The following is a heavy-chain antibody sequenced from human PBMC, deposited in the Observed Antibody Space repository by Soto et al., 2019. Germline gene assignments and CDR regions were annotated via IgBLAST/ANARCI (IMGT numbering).Heavy chain of an antibody. CDR2: LFVGGYT. Sequence: PVGSLRLSCAASGFSVSSNYMSWVRQAPGKGLEWVSVLFVGGYTYYADSVKGRFTISRDNSKNTVYLQMDRLRDDDTAVYYCAREAEIGDYVRGFDIWGQGTMVTVSS. V-gene: IGHV3-53*01. CDR3: AREAEIGDYVRGFDI. J-gene: IGHJ3*02. CDR1: GFSVSSNY. D-gene: IGHD4-17*01.